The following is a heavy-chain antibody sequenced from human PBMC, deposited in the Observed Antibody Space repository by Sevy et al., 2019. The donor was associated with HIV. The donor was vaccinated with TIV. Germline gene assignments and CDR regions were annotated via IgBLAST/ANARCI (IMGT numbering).Heavy chain of an antibody. J-gene: IGHJ4*02. D-gene: IGHD2-8*01. V-gene: IGHV4-39*01. Sequence: SETLSLTCTVSGGSISSSSYYWGWIRQPPGKGLEWIGSIYYSGSTYYNPSLKSRVTISVDTSKNQFSLKLSSVTAADTAVYYCARSPAGYCTNGVCPLLDYWGQGTLFTVSS. CDR1: GGSISSSSYY. CDR2: IYYSGST. CDR3: ARSPAGYCTNGVCPLLDY.